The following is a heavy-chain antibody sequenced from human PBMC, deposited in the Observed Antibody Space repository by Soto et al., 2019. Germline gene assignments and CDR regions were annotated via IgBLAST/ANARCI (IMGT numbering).Heavy chain of an antibody. V-gene: IGHV4-31*09. Sequence: QVQLQESGPGLVKPSQTLSLTRTVSGGSISSGGYYWSWIRQHPGKGLEWIGYIYYSGSTYYNPSLKSRVTISVDRSKNQFSLKLSSVTAADTAVYYCAGRLISSSWEQLDYWGQGTLVTVSS. CDR1: GGSISSGGYY. CDR2: IYYSGST. J-gene: IGHJ4*02. CDR3: AGRLISSSWEQLDY. D-gene: IGHD6-13*01.